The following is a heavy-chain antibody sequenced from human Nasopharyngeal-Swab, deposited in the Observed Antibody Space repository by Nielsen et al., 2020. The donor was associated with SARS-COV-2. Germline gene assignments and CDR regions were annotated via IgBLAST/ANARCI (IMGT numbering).Heavy chain of an antibody. V-gene: IGHV3-74*01. CDR2: INSDGSST. J-gene: IGHJ6*02. CDR3: ARDLSPGYCSGGSCYGHYYYGMDV. CDR1: GFTFSSYW. D-gene: IGHD2-15*01. Sequence: ESLKISGAASGFTFSSYWMHWVRQAPGKGRVWVSRINSDGSSTSYADSVKGRFTISRDNAKNTLYLQMNSLRAEDTAVYYCARDLSPGYCSGGSCYGHYYYGMDVWGQGTTVTVSS.